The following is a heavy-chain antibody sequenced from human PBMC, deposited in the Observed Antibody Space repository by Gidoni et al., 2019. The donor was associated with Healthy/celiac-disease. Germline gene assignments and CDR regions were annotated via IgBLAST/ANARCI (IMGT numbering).Heavy chain of an antibody. CDR3: AKPRTVAGSGSDY. CDR2: ISGSGGST. V-gene: IGHV3-23*01. CDR1: GFTFSSYA. J-gene: IGHJ4*02. D-gene: IGHD3-10*01. Sequence: EVQLFESGGGLVQPGGSLRRSCAASGFTFSSYAMSWVRQAPGKGLEWVSAISGSGGSTYYADSVKGRFTISRDNSKNTLYLQMNSLRAEDTAVYYCAKPRTVAGSGSDYWGQGTLVTVSS.